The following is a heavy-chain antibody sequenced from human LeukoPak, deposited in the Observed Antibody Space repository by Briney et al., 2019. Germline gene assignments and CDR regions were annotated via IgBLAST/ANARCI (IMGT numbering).Heavy chain of an antibody. V-gene: IGHV4-59*01. CDR3: ARGGEAGLAD. CDR2: IYSSGST. J-gene: IGHJ4*02. CDR1: GGSISTDY. D-gene: IGHD1-14*01. Sequence: PSETLSLTCTVSGGSISTDYWSWIRQPPGKGLEWIGYIYSSGSTNSNPSLKSRVTISVDTSKNQFSLNLSSVTAADTAVYYCARGGEAGLADWGQGTLVTVSS.